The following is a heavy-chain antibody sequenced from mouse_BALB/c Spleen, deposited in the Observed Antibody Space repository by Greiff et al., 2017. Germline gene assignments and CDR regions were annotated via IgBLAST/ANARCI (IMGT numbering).Heavy chain of an antibody. Sequence: VQLQQSGAELVRPGALVKLSCKASGFNIKDYYMHWVKQRPEQGLEWIGWIDPENGNTIYDPKFQGKASITADTSSNTAYLQLSSLTSEDTAVYYCARRTGSWYFDVWGAGTTVTVSS. CDR1: GFNIKDYY. CDR2: IDPENGNT. D-gene: IGHD4-1*01. CDR3: ARRTGSWYFDV. V-gene: IGHV14-1*02. J-gene: IGHJ1*01.